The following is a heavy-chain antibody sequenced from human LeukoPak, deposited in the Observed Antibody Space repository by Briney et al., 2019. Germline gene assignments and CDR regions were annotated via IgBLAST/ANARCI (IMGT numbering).Heavy chain of an antibody. CDR1: GYSFTSYW. J-gene: IGHJ4*02. Sequence: GESLKISCKGSGYSFTSYWIGWVRQMPGKGLEWMGIIYPGDSDTRYSPSFQGQVTISADKSISTAYLQWSSLKASDTAMYYCARNPLPPHCSGGSCHPFDYWGQGTLVTVSS. CDR2: IYPGDSDT. CDR3: ARNPLPPHCSGGSCHPFDY. V-gene: IGHV5-51*01. D-gene: IGHD2-15*01.